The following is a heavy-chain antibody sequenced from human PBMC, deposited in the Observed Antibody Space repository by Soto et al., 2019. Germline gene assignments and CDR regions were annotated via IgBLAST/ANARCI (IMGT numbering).Heavy chain of an antibody. CDR2: DNAPSGGT. J-gene: IGHJ5*02. CDR1: GFSFTGYY. Sequence: ASVKVSCKASGFSFTGYYIHWLRQAPGQGLGWMGWDNAPSGGTEYAQKFQGRVTLTRETSIATAYLTPTSLTSDDTALYYCAKDLTRQLAYWLDPWGQGTQVTVSS. V-gene: IGHV1-2*02. CDR3: AKDLTRQLAYWLDP. D-gene: IGHD6-6*01.